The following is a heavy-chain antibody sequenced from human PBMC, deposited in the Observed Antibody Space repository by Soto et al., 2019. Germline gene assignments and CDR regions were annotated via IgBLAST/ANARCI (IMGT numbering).Heavy chain of an antibody. Sequence: PSETLSLTCTVSGGSISSGGYYWSWIRQHPGKGLEWIGYIYYSGSTYYNPSLKSRVTISVDTSKNQFSLKPSSVTAADTAVYYCARAQTVARDFDYWGQGTLVTVSS. CDR3: ARAQTVARDFDY. D-gene: IGHD6-19*01. V-gene: IGHV4-31*03. CDR1: GGSISSGGYY. CDR2: IYYSGST. J-gene: IGHJ4*02.